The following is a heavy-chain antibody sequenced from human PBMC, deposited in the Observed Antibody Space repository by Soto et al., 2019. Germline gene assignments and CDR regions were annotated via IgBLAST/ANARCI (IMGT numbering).Heavy chain of an antibody. D-gene: IGHD2-15*01. CDR2: IYHSGST. J-gene: IGHJ5*02. CDR3: ARGQVVAAQP. Sequence: QLQLQESGSGLVKPSQTLSLTCAVSGGSISSGGYSWSWIRQPPGKGLEWIGYIYHSGSTYYNPSLKRRVTISVDRSKNQCSRMLTSVTAADTAGYFCARGQVVAAQPWGQRALVTVAS. V-gene: IGHV4-30-2*01. CDR1: GGSISSGGYS.